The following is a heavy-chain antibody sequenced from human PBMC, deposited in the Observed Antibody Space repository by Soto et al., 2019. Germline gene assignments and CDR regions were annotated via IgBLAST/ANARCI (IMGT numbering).Heavy chain of an antibody. CDR3: ARLGYPIFYMDV. V-gene: IGHV4-59*01. D-gene: IGHD3-3*01. Sequence: SETLSLTCTVSGGSISSYYWSWIRQPPGKGLEWIGYIYYSGSTNYNPSLKSRVTISVDTSKNQFSLKLSSVTAADTAVYYCARLGYPIFYMDVWGKGTTVTVFS. CDR1: GGSISSYY. CDR2: IYYSGST. J-gene: IGHJ6*03.